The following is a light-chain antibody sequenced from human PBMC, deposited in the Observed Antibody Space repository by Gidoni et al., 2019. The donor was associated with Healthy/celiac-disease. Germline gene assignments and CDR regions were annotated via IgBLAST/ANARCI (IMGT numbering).Light chain of an antibody. Sequence: ELALTQSPATLSLSPGERATLSCRASQSVSSYLAWYQQKPGQAPRLLIYDASNRATGIPARFSGSGSGTDFTLTISSLEPEDFAVYYCQQRSNWPPYTFGQXTKLVIK. J-gene: IGKJ2*01. CDR3: QQRSNWPPYT. CDR2: DAS. V-gene: IGKV3-11*01. CDR1: QSVSSY.